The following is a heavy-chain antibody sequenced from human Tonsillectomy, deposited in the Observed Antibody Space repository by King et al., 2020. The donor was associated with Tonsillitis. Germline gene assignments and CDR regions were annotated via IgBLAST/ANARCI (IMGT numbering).Heavy chain of an antibody. D-gene: IGHD3/OR15-3a*01. V-gene: IGHV4-34*01. CDR2: IHHTGST. CDR1: GGSMSGYY. Sequence: VQLPQWGAGLLKPSETLSLTCAVFGGSMSGYYWSWIRQPPGKGLEWIGEIHHTGSTNYNPSLKSRITMSVDMSKHQFSLNLNSVTAADTAVYYCARGGLGAYYYMDVWGKGTTVTVSS. J-gene: IGHJ6*03. CDR3: ARGGLGAYYYMDV.